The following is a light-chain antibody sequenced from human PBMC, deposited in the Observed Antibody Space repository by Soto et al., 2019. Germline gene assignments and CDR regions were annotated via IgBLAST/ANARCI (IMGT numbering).Light chain of an antibody. V-gene: IGLV2-14*01. CDR3: SSYTTTSSYV. CDR1: SSDIGYYNY. Sequence: QSALTQPASVSGSPGQSITIPCTGTSSDIGYYNYVSWYQQHPGKAPKLMISEVANRPSGVSNRFSGSKSGNTASLTISGLQAEDEADYYCSSYTTTSSYVFGGGTQLTVL. CDR2: EVA. J-gene: IGLJ7*01.